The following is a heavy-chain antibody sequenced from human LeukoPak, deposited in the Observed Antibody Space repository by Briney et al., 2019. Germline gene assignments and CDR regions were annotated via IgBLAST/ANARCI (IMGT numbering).Heavy chain of an antibody. J-gene: IGHJ4*02. D-gene: IGHD3-16*02. CDR2: ISAYNGNT. V-gene: IGHV1-18*01. CDR1: GYTFTSYG. Sequence: GASVKVSCKASGYTFTSYGISWVRQAPGQGLEWMGWISAYNGNTNYAQKLQGRVTMTTDTSTSTAYMELRSLRSDDTAVYYCARGDYDYVWGSYRYIDQRPNDFDYWGQGTLVTVSS. CDR3: ARGDYDYVWGSYRYIDQRPNDFDY.